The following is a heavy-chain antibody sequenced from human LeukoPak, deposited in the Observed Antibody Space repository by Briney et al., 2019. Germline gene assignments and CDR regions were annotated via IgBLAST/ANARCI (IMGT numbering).Heavy chain of an antibody. V-gene: IGHV3-7*01. D-gene: IGHD1-26*01. Sequence: GGSLRLSCAASGFTFSRYWMGWVRQAPGKGLEWVAEIKEDGSEKYYVDSVKGRFTFSRDNAKNSLYLQMNSLRAEDTAVYYCASWDLRWGRGTLVTVSS. CDR1: GFTFSRYW. CDR3: ASWDLR. CDR2: IKEDGSEK. J-gene: IGHJ4*02.